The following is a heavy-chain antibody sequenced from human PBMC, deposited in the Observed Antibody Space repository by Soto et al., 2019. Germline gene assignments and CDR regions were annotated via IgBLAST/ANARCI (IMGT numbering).Heavy chain of an antibody. V-gene: IGHV4-39*01. Sequence: QLQLQESGPGLVKPSETLSLTCTVSGGSISSSSYYWGWIRQPPGKGLEWIGSIYYSGSTYYNPSLKSRVTSSVDTSRDPFLLKLSSAMSADMAVYYSVRRLNYDSSGLDGGGSDVWGQGTTVTVSS. CDR2: IYYSGST. D-gene: IGHD3-22*01. CDR3: VRRLNYDSSGLDGGGSDV. J-gene: IGHJ6*02. CDR1: GGSISSSSYY.